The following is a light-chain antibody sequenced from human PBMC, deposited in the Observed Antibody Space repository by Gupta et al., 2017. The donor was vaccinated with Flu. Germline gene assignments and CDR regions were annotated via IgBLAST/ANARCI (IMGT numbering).Light chain of an antibody. CDR2: DDD. CDR3: QSYDSSTRWV. J-gene: IGLJ3*02. CDR1: SGNIDSNY. Sequence: NSMLTPPHSVSESPGKTVTISCTRSSGNIDSNYVQWYQQRPGSSPTTVIYDDDQRPSGVPDRFAVSIDSSSNSASLTISGLKTEDEADYYCQSYDSSTRWVFGGGTKLTVL. V-gene: IGLV6-57*01.